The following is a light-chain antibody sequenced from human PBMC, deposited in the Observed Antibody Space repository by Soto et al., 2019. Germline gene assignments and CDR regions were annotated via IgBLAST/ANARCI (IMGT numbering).Light chain of an antibody. Sequence: EMVMTQSPATLSVSPGEGATLSCRASQNVGYDLAWYQQKPGQAPRLLIFRTSTRVTGIPARFSGSGSGTDFTLTISRLEPEDFAVYHCQQYGSSPPLSFGGGTKVEIK. CDR1: QNVGYD. V-gene: IGKV3-20*01. CDR2: RTS. CDR3: QQYGSSPPLS. J-gene: IGKJ4*01.